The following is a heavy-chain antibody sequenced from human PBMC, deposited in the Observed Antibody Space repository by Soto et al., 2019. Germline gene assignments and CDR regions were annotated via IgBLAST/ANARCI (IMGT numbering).Heavy chain of an antibody. CDR3: AREGAPDYYYYMDV. CDR2: IWYDGSNK. CDR1: GFTFSSYG. Sequence: GGSLRLSCAASGFTFSSYGMHWVRQAPGKGLEWVAVIWYDGSNKYYADSVKGRFTISRDNSKNTLYLQMNSLRAEDTAVYYCAREGAPDYYYYMDVWGKGTTVTVS. J-gene: IGHJ6*03. V-gene: IGHV3-33*01.